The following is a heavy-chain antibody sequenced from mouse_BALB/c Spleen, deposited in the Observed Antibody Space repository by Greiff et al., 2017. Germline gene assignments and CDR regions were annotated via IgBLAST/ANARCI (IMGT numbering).Heavy chain of an antibody. CDR3: ATDYDRYYYAMDY. D-gene: IGHD2-4*01. CDR1: GFTFSSYG. Sequence: DVKLVESGGDLVKPGGSLKLSCAASGFTFSSYGMSWVRQTPDKRLEWVATISSGGSYTYYPDSVKGRFTISRDNAKNTLYLQMSSLKSEDTATYYCATDYDRYYYAMDYWGQGTSVTVSS. J-gene: IGHJ4*01. V-gene: IGHV5-6*02. CDR2: ISSGGSYT.